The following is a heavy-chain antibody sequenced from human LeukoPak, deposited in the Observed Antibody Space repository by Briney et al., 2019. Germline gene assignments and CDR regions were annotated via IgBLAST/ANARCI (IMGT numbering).Heavy chain of an antibody. J-gene: IGHJ3*02. D-gene: IGHD3-10*01. CDR1: GFTFSDYP. CDR3: AYGSGSYRVFDI. Sequence: GGSLRLSCAASGFTFSDYPIHWVRQAPGKGLEWVTLISYDGSKEYYADSVKGRFTISRDNSKITVYLQMNSLSAEDTAVYFCAYGSGSYRVFDIWGQGTMVTVSS. CDR2: ISYDGSKE. V-gene: IGHV3-30*01.